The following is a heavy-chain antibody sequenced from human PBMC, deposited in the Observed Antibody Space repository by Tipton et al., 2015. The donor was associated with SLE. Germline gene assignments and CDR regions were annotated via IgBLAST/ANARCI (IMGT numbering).Heavy chain of an antibody. Sequence: TLSLTCAVYGGSFSGYYWSWIRQPPGKGLEWIGEINHSGSTNYNPSLKSRVTISVDTSKNQFSLKLSSVTAADTAVYYCARASGWYYAFDIWGQGTMVTVSS. CDR1: GGSFSGYY. D-gene: IGHD6-19*01. J-gene: IGHJ3*02. CDR3: ARASGWYYAFDI. CDR2: INHSGST. V-gene: IGHV4-34*01.